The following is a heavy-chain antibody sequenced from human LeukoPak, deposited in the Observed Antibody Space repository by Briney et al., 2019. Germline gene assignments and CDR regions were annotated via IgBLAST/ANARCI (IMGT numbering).Heavy chain of an antibody. CDR3: ARLQRDYYYGSGSYYNDYYYYYGMDV. CDR2: IYYSGST. Sequence: SETLSLTCTVSGGSISSYYWSCIRQPPGKGLEWIGYIYYSGSTNYNPSLKSRVTISVDTSKNQFSLKLSSVTAADTAVYYCARLQRDYYYGSGSYYNDYYYYYGMDVWGQGTTVTVSS. V-gene: IGHV4-59*08. D-gene: IGHD3-10*01. CDR1: GGSISSYY. J-gene: IGHJ6*02.